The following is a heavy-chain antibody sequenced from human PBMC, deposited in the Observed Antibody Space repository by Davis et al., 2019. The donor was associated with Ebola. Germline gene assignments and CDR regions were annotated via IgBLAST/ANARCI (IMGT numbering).Heavy chain of an antibody. J-gene: IGHJ4*02. V-gene: IGHV4-61*01. Sequence: MPSETLSLTCTVSGGSVSSGSYYWSWIRQPPGKGLEWIGYIYYSGSTNYNPSLKSRVTISVDTSKNQFSLKLSSVTAADTAVYYCAREDASSTSADYWGQGILVTVSS. D-gene: IGHD2-15*01. CDR2: IYYSGST. CDR1: GGSVSSGSYY. CDR3: AREDASSTSADY.